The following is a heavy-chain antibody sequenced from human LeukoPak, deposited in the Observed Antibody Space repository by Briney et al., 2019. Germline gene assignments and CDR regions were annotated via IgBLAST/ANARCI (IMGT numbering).Heavy chain of an antibody. D-gene: IGHD2-21*02. CDR1: GFTFSSFW. J-gene: IGHJ4*02. Sequence: GGSLRLSCTTSGFTFSSFWMYWVRQAPGKGLEWVSGISWNSGSIGYADSVKGRFTISRDNAKNSLYLQVNSLRAEDTALYYCAKDVGVVVTAIDNWGQGTLVTVSS. CDR2: ISWNSGSI. V-gene: IGHV3-9*01. CDR3: AKDVGVVVTAIDN.